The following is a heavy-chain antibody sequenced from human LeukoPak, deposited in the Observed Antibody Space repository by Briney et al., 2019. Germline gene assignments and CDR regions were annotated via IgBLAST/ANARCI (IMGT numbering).Heavy chain of an antibody. D-gene: IGHD3-10*01. CDR2: IYYSGNT. CDR3: ARQSPYDYGPYYFDY. Sequence: PSETLSLTCTVSGGSISSSSYYWSWIRQTPGKGLEWIGYIYYSGNTDYNPSLKSRVTISLDTSKNQFSLKLSSVTAADTAVYYCARQSPYDYGPYYFDYWGQGTLVTVSS. V-gene: IGHV4-61*01. CDR1: GGSISSSSYY. J-gene: IGHJ4*02.